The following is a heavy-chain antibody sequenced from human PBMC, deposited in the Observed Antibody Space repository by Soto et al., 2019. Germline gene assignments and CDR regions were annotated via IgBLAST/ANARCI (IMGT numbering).Heavy chain of an antibody. Sequence: GGSLRLSCAASGFTFRGYGMHWVRQAPGKGLEWVAGISLDGSTILYADSVKGRFTISRDNSKNTLYLQMNSLRVEDTAVYYCAKDNSVITVVRGVNNIDFWGQGSMVTVS. D-gene: IGHD3-10*01. V-gene: IGHV3-30*18. CDR2: ISLDGSTI. CDR3: AKDNSVITVVRGVNNIDF. CDR1: GFTFRGYG. J-gene: IGHJ4*02.